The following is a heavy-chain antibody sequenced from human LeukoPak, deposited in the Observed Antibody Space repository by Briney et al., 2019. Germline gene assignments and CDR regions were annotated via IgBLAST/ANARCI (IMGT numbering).Heavy chain of an antibody. CDR2: ISWNSGSI. Sequence: SLRLSCAASGFTFDDYAMHWVRQAPVKGLEWVSGISWNSGSIGYADSVKGRFTISRDNAKNSLYLQMNSLRAEDTALYYCAPSDYYDSSGYDGSWGQGTLVTVSS. D-gene: IGHD3-22*01. V-gene: IGHV3-9*01. CDR3: APSDYYDSSGYDGS. J-gene: IGHJ4*02. CDR1: GFTFDDYA.